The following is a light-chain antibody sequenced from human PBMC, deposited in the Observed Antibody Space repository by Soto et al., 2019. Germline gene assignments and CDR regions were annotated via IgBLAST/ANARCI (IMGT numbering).Light chain of an antibody. J-gene: IGKJ5*01. CDR2: DAS. Sequence: EIFMTQSPATLSVSQWERATLSWRASQSVSSYLAWYQQKPGQAPRLLIYDASNRATGIPARFSGSGSGTDFTLTISSLEPEDFAVYYCQQRSNWPITFGQGTRLEV. CDR1: QSVSSY. V-gene: IGKV3-11*01. CDR3: QQRSNWPIT.